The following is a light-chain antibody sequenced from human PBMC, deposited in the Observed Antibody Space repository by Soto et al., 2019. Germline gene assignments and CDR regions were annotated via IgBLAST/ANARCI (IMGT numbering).Light chain of an antibody. J-gene: IGLJ3*02. CDR1: SSDVGGHNY. CDR3: SSYTSRSALVV. Sequence: QSALTQPASVSGSPGQSITISCTGTSSDVGGHNYVSWYQQHPGKAPKLLIYEVTARPSGVSNRFSGSKSGNTASLTISSLQAEDEAHYYCSSYTSRSALVVFGGGTQLTVL. CDR2: EVT. V-gene: IGLV2-14*01.